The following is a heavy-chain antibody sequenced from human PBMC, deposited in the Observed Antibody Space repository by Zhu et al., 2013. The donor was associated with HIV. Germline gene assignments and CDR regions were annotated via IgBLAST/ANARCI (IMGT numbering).Heavy chain of an antibody. J-gene: IGHJ4*02. CDR3: ARARGIKYGSGNYYVYDS. V-gene: IGHV3-74*01. Sequence: EVQLVESGGGLVQPGGSLRLSCAASGFIFSHYYMHWVRQAPGKGLVWVSHINTDARRITYADPVKGRFIISRDNAKNTLYLQMNILKAEDTAVYYCARARGIKYGSGNYYVYDSWGQGTLVTVSS. CDR1: GFIFSHYY. CDR2: INTDARRI. D-gene: IGHD3-10*01.